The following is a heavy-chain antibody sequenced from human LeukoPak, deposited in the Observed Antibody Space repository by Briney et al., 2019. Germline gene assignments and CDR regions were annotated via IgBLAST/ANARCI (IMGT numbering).Heavy chain of an antibody. J-gene: IGHJ4*02. V-gene: IGHV3-23*01. Sequence: GGSLRLSCAASGFTFSIYAMSWVRQPPGKGLEWVSAISGSGDSTYYADSVEGRFTISRDNSKNTLYLQMNSLRADDTAVYFCAKDRGYWGQGTLVTVSS. CDR2: ISGSGDST. CDR1: GFTFSIYA. CDR3: AKDRGY.